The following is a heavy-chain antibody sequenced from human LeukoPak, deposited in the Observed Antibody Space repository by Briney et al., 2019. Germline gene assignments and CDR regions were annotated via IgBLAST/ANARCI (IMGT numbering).Heavy chain of an antibody. J-gene: IGHJ4*02. CDR3: AITMIVGNPYYFDY. V-gene: IGHV1-2*02. CDR1: GYTFTGYY. CDR2: INPNSGGT. D-gene: IGHD3-22*01. Sequence: ASVKVSCKASGYTFTGYYMHWVRQAPGQGLEWMGWINPNSGGTNYAQKFQGRVTMTRDTSISTAYMELSRLRSDDTVVYYCAITMIVGNPYYFDYWGQGTLVTVSS.